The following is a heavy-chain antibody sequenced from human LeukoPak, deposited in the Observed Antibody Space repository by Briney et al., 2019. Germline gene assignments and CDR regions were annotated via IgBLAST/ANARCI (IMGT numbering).Heavy chain of an antibody. Sequence: GSLKVSCKASGYTFTSYGISWVRQAPGQGLEWMGWISAYNGNTNYAQKLQGRVTMTTDTSTSTAYMELRSLRSDDTAVYYCARYPPYQYGAQDWGQGTLVTVSS. CDR2: ISAYNGNT. V-gene: IGHV1-18*01. D-gene: IGHD4-17*01. J-gene: IGHJ4*02. CDR3: ARYPPYQYGAQD. CDR1: GYTFTSYG.